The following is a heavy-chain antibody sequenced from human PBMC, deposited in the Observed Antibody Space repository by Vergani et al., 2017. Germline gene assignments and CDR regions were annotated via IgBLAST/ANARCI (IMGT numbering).Heavy chain of an antibody. CDR1: GYPFTSYG. CDR2: ISAYNGNT. Sequence: QVQLVQSGAEVKKPGASVKVSCKASGYPFTSYGITWVRQAPGQGLEWMGWISAYNGNTNYAQKLQGRVSMTTDTSTSTAYMELRSLRSDDTAVYYCARVGSSWYNGDYYYGMDVWGQGTTVTDSS. J-gene: IGHJ6*02. CDR3: ARVGSSWYNGDYYYGMDV. D-gene: IGHD6-13*01. V-gene: IGHV1-18*01.